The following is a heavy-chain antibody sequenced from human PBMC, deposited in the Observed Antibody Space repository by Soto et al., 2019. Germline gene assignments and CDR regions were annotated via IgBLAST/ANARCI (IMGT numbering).Heavy chain of an antibody. CDR2: IDPSGSYT. CDR1: GYSFTSYW. D-gene: IGHD1-7*01. V-gene: IGHV5-10-1*01. J-gene: IGHJ6*02. CDR3: ARRGLTGTTLDYTYYGMDV. Sequence: GESLKISCKGSGYSFTSYWISWVRQMPGKGLEWMGRIDPSGSYTNYSPSFQGHVTISADKSISTAYLQWSSLKASDTAMYYCARRGLTGTTLDYTYYGMDVWGQGTTVTVSS.